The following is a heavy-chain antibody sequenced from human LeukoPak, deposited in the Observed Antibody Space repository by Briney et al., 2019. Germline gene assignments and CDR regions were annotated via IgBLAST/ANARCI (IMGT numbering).Heavy chain of an antibody. D-gene: IGHD1-1*01. Sequence: GGSLRLSCAASGFTFSSYAMSWVRQAPGKALEWVSAISGSGGSTYYADSVKGRFTISRDNSKNTLYLQMNSLRAEDTAVYYCAILGRERYYYYYGMDVWGQGTTVTVSS. CDR1: GFTFSSYA. CDR3: AILGRERYYYYYGMDV. V-gene: IGHV3-23*01. CDR2: ISGSGGST. J-gene: IGHJ6*02.